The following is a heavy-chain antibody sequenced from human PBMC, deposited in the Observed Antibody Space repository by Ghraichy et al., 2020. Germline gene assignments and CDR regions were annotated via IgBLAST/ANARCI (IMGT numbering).Heavy chain of an antibody. D-gene: IGHD4-17*01. V-gene: IGHV3-21*01. J-gene: IGHJ6*02. CDR1: GFTFSSYS. CDR2: ISSSSSYI. Sequence: GSLRLSCAASGFTFSSYSMNWVRQAPGKGLEWVSSISSSSSYIYYADSVKGRFTISRDNAKNSLYLQMNSLRAEDTAVYYCAREGETTGVIYYYYGMDVWGQGTTVTVSS. CDR3: AREGETTGVIYYYYGMDV.